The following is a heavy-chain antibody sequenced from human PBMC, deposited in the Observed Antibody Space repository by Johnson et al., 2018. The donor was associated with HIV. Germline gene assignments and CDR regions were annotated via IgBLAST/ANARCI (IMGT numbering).Heavy chain of an antibody. D-gene: IGHD1-26*01. J-gene: IGHJ3*02. CDR1: GFTVSSNY. CDR2: ISTSGSNI. CDR3: ARFMGSTWSDASDI. Sequence: QVQLVESGGGLIQPGGSLRLSCVGSGFTVSSNYMSWVRQAPGKGLEWVSYISTSGSNIYYADSVRGRFTISRDNAKNSLYLQMNFLRPEDTAVYYCARFMGSTWSDASDIWGQGTMVIVSS. V-gene: IGHV3-11*04.